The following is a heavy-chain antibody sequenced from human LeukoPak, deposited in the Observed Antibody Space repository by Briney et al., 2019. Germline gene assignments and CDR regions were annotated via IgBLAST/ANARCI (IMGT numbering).Heavy chain of an antibody. Sequence: GGSLRLSCEVSGLTFGTFWMTWVRQAPGKGLEWVANINPDGSQTYYVGSVRGRFSISRDNGKNSLFLQLNRLTAEDTAVYFCARHMDWAFDFWGQRTMVIASS. J-gene: IGHJ3*01. CDR1: GLTFGTFW. D-gene: IGHD3/OR15-3a*01. CDR3: ARHMDWAFDF. CDR2: INPDGSQT. V-gene: IGHV3-7*01.